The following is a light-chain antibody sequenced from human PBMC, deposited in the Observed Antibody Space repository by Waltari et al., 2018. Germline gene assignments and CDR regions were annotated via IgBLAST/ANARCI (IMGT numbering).Light chain of an antibody. Sequence: ESVLTQSPGTLSVSPGERAPLSCRASESVSTDLAWYQQKLGQAPRLLIHDASKRAIGIPARLSGWGSGTDFTLTISSLEPEDFAVYYCQQRPNWRFGRGTKVEMK. CDR1: ESVSTD. CDR3: QQRPNWR. J-gene: IGKJ1*01. CDR2: DAS. V-gene: IGKV3-11*01.